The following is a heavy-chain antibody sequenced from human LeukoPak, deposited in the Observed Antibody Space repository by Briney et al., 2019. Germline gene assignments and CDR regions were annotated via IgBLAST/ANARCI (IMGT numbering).Heavy chain of an antibody. CDR2: INHSGST. Sequence: TSETLSLTCAVYGGSFSGYYWSWIRQPPGKGLEWIGEINHSGSTNYNPSLKSRVTISVDTSKNQSSLKLSSVTAADTAVYYCARGVVRNYGSGSYSDYWGQGTLVTVSS. CDR3: ARGVVRNYGSGSYSDY. J-gene: IGHJ4*02. CDR1: GGSFSGYY. D-gene: IGHD3-10*01. V-gene: IGHV4-34*01.